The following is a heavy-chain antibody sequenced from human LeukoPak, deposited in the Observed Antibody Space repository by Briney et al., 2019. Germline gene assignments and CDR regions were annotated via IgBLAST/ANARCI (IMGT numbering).Heavy chain of an antibody. J-gene: IGHJ4*02. CDR1: GFTFNDYA. CDR3: AKYDLSSSWTRTGFDY. CDR2: ISSSGGST. D-gene: IGHD6-13*01. V-gene: IGHV3-23*01. Sequence: GGSLRLSCAASGFTFNDYAMSWVRQAPGKGLERISSISSSGGSTFDADSVKGRFTISRDNSKNTLYLQMNSLRVEDTAIYYCAKYDLSSSWTRTGFDYWGREPWSPSPQ.